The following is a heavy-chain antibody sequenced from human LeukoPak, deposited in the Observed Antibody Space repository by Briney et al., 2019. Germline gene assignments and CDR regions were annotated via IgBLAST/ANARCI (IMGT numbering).Heavy chain of an antibody. CDR3: ARGDFWSGYYTGLY. D-gene: IGHD3-3*01. CDR2: IYSGGST. Sequence: PGGSRRLSCAASGFTVTTNYMSWVRQAPGKGLEWVSVIYSGGSTYYADSVKGRFTISRHNSKNTLYLQMDSLRDEDTAVYYCARGDFWSGYYTGLYWGQGTLVTVSS. CDR1: GFTVTTNY. J-gene: IGHJ1*01. V-gene: IGHV3-53*04.